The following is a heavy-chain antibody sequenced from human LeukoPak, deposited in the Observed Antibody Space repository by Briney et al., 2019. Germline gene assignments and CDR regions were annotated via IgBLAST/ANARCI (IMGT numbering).Heavy chain of an antibody. J-gene: IGHJ4*02. CDR2: ISYNGSNK. D-gene: IGHD3-10*01. CDR1: GFTFSSYG. CDR3: ARAKPKNMVRGLIMRRESRYYFDY. Sequence: GGSLRLSCAASGFTFSSYGMHWVRQAPGKGLEWVAVISYNGSNKYYADSVKGRFTISRDNSKSTLYIQMNSLRAEDTAVYYCARAKPKNMVRGLIMRRESRYYFDYWGQGTLVTVSS. V-gene: IGHV3-30*03.